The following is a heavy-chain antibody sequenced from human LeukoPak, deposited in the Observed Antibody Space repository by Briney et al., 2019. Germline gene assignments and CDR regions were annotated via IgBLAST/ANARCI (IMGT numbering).Heavy chain of an antibody. V-gene: IGHV3-23*01. Sequence: PGGSLRLSCAASGFSVSNNYMSWVRQAPGQGLEWVSAISGSGGSTYNADSVKGRFTISRDNSKNTLYLQMNSLRAEDTAVYYCAKAGYYGSGSYYILGYYYYYMDVWGKGTTVTVSS. J-gene: IGHJ6*03. CDR1: GFSVSNNY. CDR2: ISGSGGST. CDR3: AKAGYYGSGSYYILGYYYYYMDV. D-gene: IGHD3-10*01.